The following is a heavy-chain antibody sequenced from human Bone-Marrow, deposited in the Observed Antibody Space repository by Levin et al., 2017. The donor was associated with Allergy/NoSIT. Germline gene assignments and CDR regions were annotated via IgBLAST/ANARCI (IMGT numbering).Heavy chain of an antibody. D-gene: IGHD5-24*01. CDR2: MSYDAINK. CDR3: ARGVEMTSTDYFDY. Sequence: LSLTCAASGFTFSSYAMHWVRQAPGKGLEWVAVMSYDAINKYYADSVKGRFTISRDNSKNTLYLQMNNLRGEDTAVYYCARGVEMTSTDYFDYWGQGTLVTVSS. J-gene: IGHJ4*02. CDR1: GFTFSSYA. V-gene: IGHV3-30-3*01.